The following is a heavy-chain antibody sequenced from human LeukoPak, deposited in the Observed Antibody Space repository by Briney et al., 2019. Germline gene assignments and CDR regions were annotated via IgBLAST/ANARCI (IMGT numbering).Heavy chain of an antibody. J-gene: IGHJ6*03. D-gene: IGHD3-10*01. Sequence: PSETLSLTCAVYGGSFSDNYWTWIRQSPGKGLEWIGEINKSGSTNYNPSLKSRVTMSIDTSNNRFSLKLSSVTAADTAMYYCARKRKVVRGVIRPYYYYYYMDVWGKGTTVIVSS. CDR2: INKSGST. CDR1: GGSFSDNY. CDR3: ARKRKVVRGVIRPYYYYYYMDV. V-gene: IGHV4-34*01.